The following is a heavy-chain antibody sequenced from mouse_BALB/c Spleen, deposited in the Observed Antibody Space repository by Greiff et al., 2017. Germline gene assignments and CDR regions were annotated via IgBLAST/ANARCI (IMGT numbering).Heavy chain of an antibody. CDR3: AKGYYFDY. Sequence: VQLQQSGAELVKPGASVKLSCTASGFNIKDTYMHWVKQRPEQGLEWIGRIDPANGNTKYDPKFQGKATITADTSSNTAYLQLSSLTSEDTAVYYCAKGYYFDYGGQGTTLTVSS. CDR2: IDPANGNT. J-gene: IGHJ2*01. CDR1: GFNIKDTY. V-gene: IGHV14-3*02. D-gene: IGHD3-2*02.